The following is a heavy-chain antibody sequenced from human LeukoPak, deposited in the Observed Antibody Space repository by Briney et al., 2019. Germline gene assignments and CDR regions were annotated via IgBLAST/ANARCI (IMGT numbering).Heavy chain of an antibody. CDR3: SREIRYFDWFQADY. D-gene: IGHD3-9*01. CDR2: IRSKAYGGTA. Sequence: GGSLRLSCTASGFTFGDHSVSWFRQAPGKGLEWVGFIRSKAYGGTAEYAASVKGRFTISRDDSKSVAYLQMDSLKTEDTAVYYCSREIRYFDWFQADYWGQGTLVTVSS. V-gene: IGHV3-49*03. CDR1: GFTFGDHS. J-gene: IGHJ4*02.